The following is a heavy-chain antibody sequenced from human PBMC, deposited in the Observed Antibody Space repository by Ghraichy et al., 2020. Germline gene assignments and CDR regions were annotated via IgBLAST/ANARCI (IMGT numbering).Heavy chain of an antibody. CDR3: AKDRVYSSPRGWFDP. D-gene: IGHD6-13*01. Sequence: LSLTCAASGFTFSSYAMSWVRQAPGKGLEWVSGIGGSGGSTYYADSVKGRFTISRDNSKNTLYLQMNSLRAEDTAVYYCAKDRVYSSPRGWFDPWGQGTLVTVSS. CDR1: GFTFSSYA. V-gene: IGHV3-23*01. CDR2: IGGSGGST. J-gene: IGHJ5*02.